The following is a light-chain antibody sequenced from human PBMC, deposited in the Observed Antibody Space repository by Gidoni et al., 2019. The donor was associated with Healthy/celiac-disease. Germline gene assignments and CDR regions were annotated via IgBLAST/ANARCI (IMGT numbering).Light chain of an antibody. J-gene: IGLJ3*02. CDR1: SSNIGNNA. Sequence: QSVLTHPPSVSEAPRPRVTISCSGSSSNIGNNAVNWYQQLPGKAPKLLIYYDDLLPSGVSDRFSGSKSGTSASLAISGLQSEDEADYYCAAWDDSLNGWVFGGGTKLTVL. CDR2: YDD. V-gene: IGLV1-36*01. CDR3: AAWDDSLNGWV.